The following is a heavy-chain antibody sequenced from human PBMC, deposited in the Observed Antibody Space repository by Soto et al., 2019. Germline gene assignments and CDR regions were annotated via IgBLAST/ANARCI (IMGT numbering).Heavy chain of an antibody. CDR3: ATSPPFDP. CDR2: ISGSGDDT. Sequence: GGSLRLSCAASGISLRKYAMNWVRQAPGKGLEWVSSISGSGDDTHYADSVKGRFTVSRDIANNTLYLQMNCLRAEDTAVYYCATSPPFDPWGQGTLVTVSS. J-gene: IGHJ5*02. CDR1: GISLRKYA. V-gene: IGHV3-23*01.